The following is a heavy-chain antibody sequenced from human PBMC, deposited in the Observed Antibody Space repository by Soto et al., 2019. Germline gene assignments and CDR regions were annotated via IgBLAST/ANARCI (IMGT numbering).Heavy chain of an antibody. V-gene: IGHV1-3*01. CDR2: INAGNGNT. D-gene: IGHD2-2*01. J-gene: IGHJ4*02. Sequence: ASVKVSCKASGYTFTSYAMHWVRQAPGQRLEWMGWINAGNGNTKYSQKFQGRVTITRDTSTSTAYMELSSLRSEDTAVYYCARGQGLGYCSSTSCPKLDYWGQGTLVTVSS. CDR3: ARGQGLGYCSSTSCPKLDY. CDR1: GYTFTSYA.